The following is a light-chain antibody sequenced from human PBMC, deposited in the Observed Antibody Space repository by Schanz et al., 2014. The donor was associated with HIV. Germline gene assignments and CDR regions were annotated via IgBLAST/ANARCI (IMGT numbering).Light chain of an antibody. Sequence: QSVLAQPLSVSGAPGQRVTISCTGSTSNIGTGYDVHWYQVLPGTAPKLLIFGYSNRPSGVPDRFSGSKSGNTASLTVSGLQAEDEADYYCSSYTSSSIVVFGGGTKLTVL. J-gene: IGLJ2*01. CDR3: SSYTSSSIVV. CDR1: TSNIGTGYD. CDR2: GYS. V-gene: IGLV1-40*01.